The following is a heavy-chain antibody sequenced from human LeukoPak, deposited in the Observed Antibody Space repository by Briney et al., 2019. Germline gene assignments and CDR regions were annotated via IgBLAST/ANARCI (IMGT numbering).Heavy chain of an antibody. Sequence: LETLSLTCTVSGGSISSSSYYWGWIRQPPGKGLEWIGSIYYSGSTYYNPSLKSRVTISVDTSKNQFSLKLSSVTAADTAVYYCARQTMVRGVIIKRRGYYFDYWGQGTLVTVSS. D-gene: IGHD3-10*01. CDR3: ARQTMVRGVIIKRRGYYFDY. V-gene: IGHV4-39*01. CDR2: IYYSGST. CDR1: GGSISSSSYY. J-gene: IGHJ4*02.